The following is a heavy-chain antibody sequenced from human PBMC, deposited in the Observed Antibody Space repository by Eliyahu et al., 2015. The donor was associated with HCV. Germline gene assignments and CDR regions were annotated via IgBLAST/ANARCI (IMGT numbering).Heavy chain of an antibody. V-gene: IGHV3-15*01. CDR3: TTDLIVGTAH. CDR2: IKSKTDGGTT. J-gene: IGHJ4*02. D-gene: IGHD2-15*01. Sequence: TGKGLEWVGRIKSKTDGGTTDYAAPVKDRFTISRDDSKNTLFLQVNSLKTEDTAVYYCTTDLIVGTAHWGQGTLVTVSS.